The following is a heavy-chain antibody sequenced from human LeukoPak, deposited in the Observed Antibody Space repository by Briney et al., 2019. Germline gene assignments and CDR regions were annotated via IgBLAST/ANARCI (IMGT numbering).Heavy chain of an antibody. J-gene: IGHJ4*02. CDR3: TSGLHLWF. Sequence: PGGSLRLSCAASGFTFSDALMSWVRQAPGKGLERVGLIKSKTGGGTTDCAAPVKGRFTISRDDSKNTVYLQMSSLKTEDTAVYYCTSGLHLWFWGQGTLVTVSS. CDR2: IKSKTGGGTT. CDR1: GFTFSDAL. V-gene: IGHV3-15*01. D-gene: IGHD5-18*01.